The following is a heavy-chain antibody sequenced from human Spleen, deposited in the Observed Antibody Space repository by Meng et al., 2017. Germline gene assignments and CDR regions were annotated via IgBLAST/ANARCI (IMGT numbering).Heavy chain of an antibody. CDR1: GGSLSGHY. J-gene: IGHJ4*02. D-gene: IGHD3-9*01. V-gene: IGHV4-59*11. CDR3: ARMSYDTLTGYYHLFDY. CDR2: VYYSGTT. Sequence: SETLSLTCSVSGGSLSGHYWIWIRQAPGKGLEWIGYVYYSGTTKYNPALNSRVIISLDTSKNQFSLKLHSVIAADTAVYYCARMSYDTLTGYYHLFDYWGQGTLVTGAS.